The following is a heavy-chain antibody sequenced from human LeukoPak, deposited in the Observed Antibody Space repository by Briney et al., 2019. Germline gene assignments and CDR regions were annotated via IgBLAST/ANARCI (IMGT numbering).Heavy chain of an antibody. Sequence: PSETLSLTCTVSGGSISSYYWSWIRQPPGKGLEWIGYIYYSGSTKYNPSLKSRVTISVDTSKNQFSLKLSSVTAADTAVYYCARDNAEYYGSGSYLFDYWGQGTLVTVSS. V-gene: IGHV4-59*01. J-gene: IGHJ4*02. CDR2: IYYSGST. CDR3: ARDNAEYYGSGSYLFDY. CDR1: GGSISSYY. D-gene: IGHD3-10*01.